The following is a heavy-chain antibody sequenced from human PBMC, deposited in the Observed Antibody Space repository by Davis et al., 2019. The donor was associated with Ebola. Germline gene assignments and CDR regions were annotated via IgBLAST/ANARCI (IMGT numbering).Heavy chain of an antibody. J-gene: IGHJ5*02. D-gene: IGHD3-10*01. V-gene: IGHV3-23*01. CDR2: ISGSGGST. Sequence: GESLKISCAASGFTFSSYAMSWVRQAPGKGLEWVSAISGSGGSTYYADSVKGRFTISRDNSKNTLYLQMNSLRAEDTAVYYCAKDLMVRENWFDPWGQGTLVTVSS. CDR3: AKDLMVRENWFDP. CDR1: GFTFSSYA.